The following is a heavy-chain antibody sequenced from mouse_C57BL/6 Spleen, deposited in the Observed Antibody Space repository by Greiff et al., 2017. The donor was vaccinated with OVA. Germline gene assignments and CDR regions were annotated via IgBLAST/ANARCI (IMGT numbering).Heavy chain of an antibody. D-gene: IGHD2-4*01. Sequence: VQLQQSGPELVKPGASVKISCKASGYTFTDYYMNWVKQSHGKSLEWIGDINPNNGGTSYNQKFKGKATLTVDKSSSTAYMELRSLTSEDSAVYYCARNYDYDWGAMDYWGQGTSVTVSS. CDR3: ARNYDYDWGAMDY. CDR1: GYTFTDYY. J-gene: IGHJ4*01. V-gene: IGHV1-26*01. CDR2: INPNNGGT.